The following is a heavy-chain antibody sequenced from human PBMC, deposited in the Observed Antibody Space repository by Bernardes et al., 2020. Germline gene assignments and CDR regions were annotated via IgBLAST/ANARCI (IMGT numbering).Heavy chain of an antibody. V-gene: IGHV4-34*01. CDR1: GGSFSGYY. D-gene: IGHD4-17*01. CDR3: ARAPDYGDYPYYYGMDV. CDR2: INHSGST. J-gene: IGHJ6*02. Sequence: SEPLSLTCAVYGGSFSGYYWSWIRQPPGKGLEWIGEINHSGSTNYNPSLKSRVTISVDTSKNQFSLKLSSVTAADTAVYYCARAPDYGDYPYYYGMDVWGQGTTVTVSS.